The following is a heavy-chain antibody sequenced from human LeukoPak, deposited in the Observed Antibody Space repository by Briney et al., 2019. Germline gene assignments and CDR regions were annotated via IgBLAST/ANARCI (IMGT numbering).Heavy chain of an antibody. CDR3: ARGNVDTSAFDI. CDR1: GFTFRSHA. CDR2: IYENGGTT. V-gene: IGHV3-23*01. J-gene: IGHJ3*02. Sequence: TGGSLRLSCVGSGFTFRSHAMSWVRQAPEKGLEFVSGIYENGGTTYYADSVKGRFSISRDNSKNTLYLQMNSLRAEDTAVYYCARGNVDTSAFDIWGQGTMVTVSS. D-gene: IGHD5-18*01.